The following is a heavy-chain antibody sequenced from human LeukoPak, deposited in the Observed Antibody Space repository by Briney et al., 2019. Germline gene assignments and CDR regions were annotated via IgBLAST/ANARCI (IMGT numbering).Heavy chain of an antibody. D-gene: IGHD5-18*01. CDR3: ARHRDTAMVYLEYAFDI. CDR2: IYHSGST. V-gene: IGHV4-30-2*01. Sequence: SETLSLTCAVSGGSISSGGYSWSWIRQPPGKGLEWIGYIYHSGSTYYNPSLKSRVTISVDTSKNQFSLKLSSVTAADTAVYYCARHRDTAMVYLEYAFDIWGQGTMVTVSS. J-gene: IGHJ3*02. CDR1: GGSISSGGYS.